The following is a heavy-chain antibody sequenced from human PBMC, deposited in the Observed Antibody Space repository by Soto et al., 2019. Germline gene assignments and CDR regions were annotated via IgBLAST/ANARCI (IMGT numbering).Heavy chain of an antibody. CDR3: AKALTTGHYFPFDC. CDR1: GFPFSSHG. V-gene: IGHV3-23*01. J-gene: IGHJ4*02. CDR2: ISSRGGGT. D-gene: IGHD3-9*01. Sequence: GGSLRLSCAASGFPFSSHGMNWVRQAPGKGLEWVSSISSRGGGTYYADSMKGRFTISRDNSKNTVYLQMNSLRAEDTAVYYCAKALTTGHYFPFDCWGQGTLVTVSS.